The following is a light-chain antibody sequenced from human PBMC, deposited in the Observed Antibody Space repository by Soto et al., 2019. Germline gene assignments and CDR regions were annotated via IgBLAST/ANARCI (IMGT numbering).Light chain of an antibody. J-gene: IGKJ4*01. Sequence: EIVLTQSPATLSLSPGERGTLSCRASQSVSSYLAWYQQKPGQAPRLLIYDASNRATGIPARFSGSGSGTDFTLTISSLEPEDFAVYYCQQRSNCPLTFGGGTKVEIK. CDR2: DAS. CDR1: QSVSSY. V-gene: IGKV3-11*01. CDR3: QQRSNCPLT.